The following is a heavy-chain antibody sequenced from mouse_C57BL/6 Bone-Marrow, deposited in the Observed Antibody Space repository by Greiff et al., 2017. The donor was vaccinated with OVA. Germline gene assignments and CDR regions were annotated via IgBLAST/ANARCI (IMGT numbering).Heavy chain of an antibody. D-gene: IGHD2-5*01. Sequence: QVQLQQPGAELVKPGASVKLSCKASGYTFTSYWMHWVKQRPGQGLEWIGMIHPNSGSTNYNEKFKSKATLTVDKSSSTAYMQLSSLTSEDSAVYDCARSRAYYSNYVGYWGQGNTLTVSS. V-gene: IGHV1-64*01. CDR3: ARSRAYYSNYVGY. J-gene: IGHJ2*01. CDR1: GYTFTSYW. CDR2: IHPNSGST.